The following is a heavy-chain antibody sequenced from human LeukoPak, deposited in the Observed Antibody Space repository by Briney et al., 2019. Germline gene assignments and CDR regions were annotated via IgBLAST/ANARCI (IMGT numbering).Heavy chain of an antibody. CDR1: GDSVSSNSAA. CDR3: ARVPRPLYSSSYYFDY. Sequence: SQTLSLTCAISGDSVSSNSAAWNWIRQSPSGGLEWLGRTYYRSKWYNDYAVSVKSRITINPDTSKNQFSLQLNSVTPEDTAVYCCARVPRPLYSSSYYFDYWGQGTLVTVSS. J-gene: IGHJ4*02. V-gene: IGHV6-1*01. D-gene: IGHD6-6*01. CDR2: TYYRSKWYN.